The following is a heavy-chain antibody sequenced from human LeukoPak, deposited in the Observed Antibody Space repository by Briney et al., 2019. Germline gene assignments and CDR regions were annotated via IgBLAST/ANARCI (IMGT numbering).Heavy chain of an antibody. V-gene: IGHV3-21*04. D-gene: IGHD4/OR15-4a*01. J-gene: IGHJ5*02. Sequence: GGSLRLSCAASGLTFSSHNMNWVRQAPMKGLEWVSSIGTDGSYIYYADSVKGRFTISRDNSKNTLYLEMNSLRAEDTAVYYCAKARDYGANYAPRFDPWGQGTLVTVSS. CDR2: IGTDGSYI. CDR1: GLTFSSHN. CDR3: AKARDYGANYAPRFDP.